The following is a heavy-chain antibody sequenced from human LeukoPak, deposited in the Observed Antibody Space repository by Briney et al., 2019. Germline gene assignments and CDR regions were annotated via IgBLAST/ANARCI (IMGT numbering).Heavy chain of an antibody. V-gene: IGHV4-30-4*08. CDR1: GGSISSGDYY. Sequence: SQTLSLTCTVSGGSISSGDYYWSWIRQLPGKGLEWIGYIYYSGSTYYNPSLKSRVTISVDTSKNQFSLKLSSVTAADTAVYYCARDAHWGLGWFDPWGQGTLVTVSS. CDR3: ARDAHWGLGWFDP. D-gene: IGHD7-27*01. J-gene: IGHJ5*02. CDR2: IYYSGST.